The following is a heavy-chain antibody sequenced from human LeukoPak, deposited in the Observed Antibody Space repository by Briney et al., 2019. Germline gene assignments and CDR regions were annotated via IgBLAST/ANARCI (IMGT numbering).Heavy chain of an antibody. D-gene: IGHD2-8*01. CDR1: GYSFTGYW. CDR2: IYPDDSDT. CDR3: ARHGHCTNGVCYSNYYYYMDV. V-gene: IGHV5-51*01. Sequence: GESLKISCKGSGYSFTGYWIGWVRPMPGKGLEWMGIIYPDDSDTRYSPSFEGQVIISVDKSISTAYLQWSSLKASDTATYYCARHGHCTNGVCYSNYYYYMDVWGKGTTVTVTS. J-gene: IGHJ6*03.